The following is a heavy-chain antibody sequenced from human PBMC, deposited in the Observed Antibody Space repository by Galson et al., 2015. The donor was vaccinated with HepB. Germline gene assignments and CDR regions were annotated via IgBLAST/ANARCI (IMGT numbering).Heavy chain of an antibody. CDR3: AKGRWFGELLPHDY. V-gene: IGHV3-23*01. CDR2: ISGSGGST. CDR1: GFTFSSYA. Sequence: SLRLSCAASGFTFSSYAMSWARQAPGKGLEWVSAISGSGGSTYYADSVKGRFTISRDNSKNTLYLQMNSLRAEDTAVYYCAKGRWFGELLPHDYWGQGTLVTVSS. J-gene: IGHJ4*02. D-gene: IGHD3-10*01.